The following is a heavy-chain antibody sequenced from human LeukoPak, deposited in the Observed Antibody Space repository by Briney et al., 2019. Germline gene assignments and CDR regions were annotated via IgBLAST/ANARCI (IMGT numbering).Heavy chain of an antibody. CDR2: IYSGGST. CDR3: ARESGRYDXLGYMD. D-gene: IGHD3-3*01. V-gene: IGHV3-53*01. J-gene: IGHJ6*03. Sequence: GGSLRLSCAASGLTFSDHWMSWVRQAPGKGLEWVSVIYSGGSTYYAESVKGRFTISRDSSKNTLYLQMNSLRAEDTAVYYCARESGRYDXLGYMD. CDR1: GLTFSDHW.